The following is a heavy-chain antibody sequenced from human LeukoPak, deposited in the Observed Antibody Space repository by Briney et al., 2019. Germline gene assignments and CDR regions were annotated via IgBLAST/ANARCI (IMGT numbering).Heavy chain of an antibody. V-gene: IGHV3-66*01. CDR1: GFTVSSNY. Sequence: GGSLRLSCAASGFTVSSNYMSWVRQAPGKGLEWVSVIYSGGSTYYADSVKGRFTISRDNSKNTLYLQMNSLRAEGTAVYYCAKDFNYDFWSGYYPYYFDYWGQGTLVTVSS. D-gene: IGHD3-3*01. CDR3: AKDFNYDFWSGYYPYYFDY. CDR2: IYSGGST. J-gene: IGHJ4*02.